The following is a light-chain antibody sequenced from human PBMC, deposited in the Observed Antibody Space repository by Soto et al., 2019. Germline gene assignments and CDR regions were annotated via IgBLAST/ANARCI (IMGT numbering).Light chain of an antibody. Sequence: EIVLTQSPATLSLSPGERATLSCRASQSVGTSYLAWYQQKPGQAPRPLIYASCNWARGIPDRFSCSGSGTDITLTITSLEPEDSDIDVCHRRRNWPPWTFGQGTKVAIK. V-gene: IGKV3D-20*02. CDR2: ASC. CDR1: QSVGTSY. CDR3: HRRRNWPPWT. J-gene: IGKJ1*01.